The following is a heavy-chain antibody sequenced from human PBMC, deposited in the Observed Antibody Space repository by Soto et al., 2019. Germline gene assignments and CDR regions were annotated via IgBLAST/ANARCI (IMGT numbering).Heavy chain of an antibody. CDR2: ISGSGGST. D-gene: IGHD3-16*02. J-gene: IGHJ4*02. V-gene: IGHV3-23*01. Sequence: EVQLLESGGGLVQPGGSLRLSCAASGFTFSSYAMSWVRQAPGKGLEWGSAISGSGGSTYYADSVKGRFTTSRNNYKNTRYLQMNSLRAEDTAVYYCAKDSLRYVWGSYRHQGYFDYWGQGTLVTVSS. CDR3: AKDSLRYVWGSYRHQGYFDY. CDR1: GFTFSSYA.